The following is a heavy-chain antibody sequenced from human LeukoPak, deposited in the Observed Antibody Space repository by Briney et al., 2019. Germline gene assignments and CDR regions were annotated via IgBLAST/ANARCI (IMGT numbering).Heavy chain of an antibody. Sequence: GGSLGLSCAASGFTFSSYAMHWVRQAPGKGLEWVAVISYDGSNKYYADSVKGRFTISRDNSKNTLYLQMNSLRAEDTAVYYCARDRYKVLDYWGQGTLVTVSS. V-gene: IGHV3-30*01. D-gene: IGHD5-24*01. J-gene: IGHJ4*02. CDR3: ARDRYKVLDY. CDR2: ISYDGSNK. CDR1: GFTFSSYA.